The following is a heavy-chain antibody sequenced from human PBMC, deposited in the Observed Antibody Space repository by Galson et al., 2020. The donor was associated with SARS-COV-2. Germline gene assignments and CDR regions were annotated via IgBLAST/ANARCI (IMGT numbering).Heavy chain of an antibody. J-gene: IGHJ4*02. CDR3: ARGTTVTTNGPSDF. D-gene: IGHD4-17*01. V-gene: IGHV3-30-3*01. CDR1: GFTFNTYA. Sequence: GSLRLSCAASGFTFNTYAVHWFRQAPGKGLDWVAVISYDGTNKYYAESVKGRFTISRDNSRNTLSLQMSSLRAEDTAVYYCARGTTVTTNGPSDFWGQGTLVTVST. CDR2: ISYDGTNK.